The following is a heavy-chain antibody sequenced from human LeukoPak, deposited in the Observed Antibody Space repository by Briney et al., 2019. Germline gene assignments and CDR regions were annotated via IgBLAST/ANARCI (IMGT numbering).Heavy chain of an antibody. CDR1: GFTFSSYA. J-gene: IGHJ4*02. CDR2: ISGSGGST. D-gene: IGHD3-3*01. Sequence: GGSLRLSCPASGFTFSSYAMSWVRQAPGKGLEWVSAISGSGGSTYYADSAKGRFTISRDNSKNTLYLQMNSLRAEDTAVYYCAKDNDFWSGYHFDYWGQGTLVTVSS. CDR3: AKDNDFWSGYHFDY. V-gene: IGHV3-23*01.